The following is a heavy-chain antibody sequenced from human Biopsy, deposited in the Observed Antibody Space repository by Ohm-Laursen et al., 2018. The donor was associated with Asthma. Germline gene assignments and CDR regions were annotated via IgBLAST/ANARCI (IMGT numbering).Heavy chain of an antibody. CDR3: ARGPNYHGSGRAPIGMDV. CDR1: GGSVSTGSYY. D-gene: IGHD3-10*01. Sequence: ETLSLTCTVSGGSVSTGSYYWSWIRQPPGKGLEWLLYIFYRGSDNYTPSLKGRVTISRDTTKNQFSLRLNTVTAAATAAYYFARGPNYHGSGRAPIGMDVWGQGTTVTVSS. V-gene: IGHV4-61*01. CDR2: IFYRGSD. J-gene: IGHJ6*02.